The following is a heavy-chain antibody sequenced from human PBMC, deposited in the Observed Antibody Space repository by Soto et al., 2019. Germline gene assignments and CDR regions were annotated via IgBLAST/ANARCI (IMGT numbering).Heavy chain of an antibody. D-gene: IGHD2-2*02. CDR1: GGSISSYY. CDR2: IYSSGST. J-gene: IGHJ6*02. V-gene: IGHV4-4*07. CDR3: ARDQIVVVPAAIAPDIYYYYYGMDV. Sequence: PSETRSLTCTVSGGSISSYYWIWIRQPAGKGLEWIGRIYSSGSTNYNPSLKSRVTMSVVTSKNQFSLKLSSVTAADTAVYYCARDQIVVVPAAIAPDIYYYYYGMDVWGQGTTVTVSS.